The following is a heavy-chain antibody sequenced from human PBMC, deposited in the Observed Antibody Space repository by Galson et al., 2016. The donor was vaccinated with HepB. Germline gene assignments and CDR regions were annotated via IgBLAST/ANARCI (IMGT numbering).Heavy chain of an antibody. CDR3: TKDMSGILSSWYSY. J-gene: IGHJ4*02. CDR1: GFSFSSNG. V-gene: IGHV3-9*01. Sequence: SLRLSCAASGFSFSSNGMHWVRQAPGKGLEWVSGISWNSGNMAYADSVKGRFTISRDNAKNSLYLQMNSLRAEDTALYYCTKDMSGILSSWYSYWGQGTLVTVSS. D-gene: IGHD6-13*01. CDR2: ISWNSGNM.